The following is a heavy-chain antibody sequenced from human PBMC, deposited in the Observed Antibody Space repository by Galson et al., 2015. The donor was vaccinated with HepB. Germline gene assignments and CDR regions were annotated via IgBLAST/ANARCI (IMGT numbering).Heavy chain of an antibody. CDR3: ARENGDAFDI. D-gene: IGHD2-8*01. V-gene: IGHV3-13*05. CDR2: IGTAGDP. J-gene: IGHJ3*02. Sequence: SLRLSCAASGFTFSRYDMHWVRQTTGKDLEWVSGIGTAGDPNYPGSVKGRFTISRENAKNSLYLQMNSLRAGDTAVYYCARENGDAFDIWGQGTMVIVSS. CDR1: GFTFSRYD.